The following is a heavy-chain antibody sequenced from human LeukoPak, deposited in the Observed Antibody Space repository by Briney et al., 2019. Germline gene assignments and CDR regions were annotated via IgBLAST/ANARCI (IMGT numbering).Heavy chain of an antibody. CDR1: GFTFSSYA. CDR2: ISYDGSNQ. V-gene: IGHV3-30*04. Sequence: GGSLRLSCAASGFTFSSYAMHWVRQAPGKGLEWVAVISYDGSNQYYADSVKGRFTISRDNSKNTLYLQMNSLRAEDTAVYYCASLAVAATAGYWGQGTLVTVSS. CDR3: ASLAVAATAGY. D-gene: IGHD6-19*01. J-gene: IGHJ4*02.